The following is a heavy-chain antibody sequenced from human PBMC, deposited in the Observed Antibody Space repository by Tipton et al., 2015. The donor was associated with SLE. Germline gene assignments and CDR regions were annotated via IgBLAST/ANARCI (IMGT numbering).Heavy chain of an antibody. D-gene: IGHD5-24*01. Sequence: SGLFFSDYYMTWIRQAQGRGLEWISHISSSDNTVSYADSVKVRFTMSRDNTKNSLPLQMNSLRAEDTAIYYCARLGDAYVFDSWGPGSLVTVPA. CDR3: ARLGDAYVFDS. CDR2: ISSSDNTV. CDR1: GLFFSDYY. J-gene: IGHJ4*02. V-gene: IGHV3-11*04.